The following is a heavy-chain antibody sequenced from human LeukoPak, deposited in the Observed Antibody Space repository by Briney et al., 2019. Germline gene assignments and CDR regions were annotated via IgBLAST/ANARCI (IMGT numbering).Heavy chain of an antibody. V-gene: IGHV3-30-3*01. D-gene: IGHD4-23*01. J-gene: IGHJ4*02. CDR3: ARDLSGNSYFDY. CDR1: GFTFRSYP. CDR2: ISYDESNR. Sequence: GGSLRLSCAASGFTFRSYPMHWVRQAPGKGLDGVAVISYDESNRYYIDSVKGRFTISRDNSKNTLYLQMNSLRAEDTAVYYCARDLSGNSYFDYWGQGTLVTVSS.